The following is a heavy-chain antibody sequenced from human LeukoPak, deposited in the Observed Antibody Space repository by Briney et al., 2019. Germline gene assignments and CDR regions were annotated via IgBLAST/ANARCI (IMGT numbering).Heavy chain of an antibody. J-gene: IGHJ4*02. CDR3: AKPDSYGYYFDY. CDR1: GFTFSSYG. V-gene: IGHV3-30*18. Sequence: GGSLRLSCAASGFTFSSYGMHWVRQAPGKGLEWVAVISYDGSNKCYADSVKGRFTISRDNSKNTLYLQMNSLRAEDTAVYYCAKPDSYGYYFDYWGQGTLVTVSS. CDR2: ISYDGSNK. D-gene: IGHD5-18*01.